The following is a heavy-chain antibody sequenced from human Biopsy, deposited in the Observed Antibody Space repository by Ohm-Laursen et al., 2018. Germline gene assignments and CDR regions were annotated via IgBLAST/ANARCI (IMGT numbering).Heavy chain of an antibody. J-gene: IGHJ6*02. D-gene: IGHD6-6*01. V-gene: IGHV3-21*01. CDR3: ARDSRRTAREGGMDV. Sequence: SLRLSCAASGFTFSSYSMNWVRQAPGKGLEWNSYISETSSHIYDADSVKGRFTVARDNAKNSLYLQLNSLRAEDTAVYYCARDSRRTAREGGMDVWGQGTTVTVSS. CDR1: GFTFSSYS. CDR2: ISETSSHI.